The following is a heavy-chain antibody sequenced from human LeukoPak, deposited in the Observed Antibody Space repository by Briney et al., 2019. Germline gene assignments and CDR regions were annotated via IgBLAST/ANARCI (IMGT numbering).Heavy chain of an antibody. D-gene: IGHD2/OR15-2a*01. Sequence: SETLSLTCIVSGGSIKNYYWTWIRQPPGKGLEWLGEASFRGRTAYNPSLTSRVTISTDTSENQFSLKLSSVTAADTAVYYCLLYCKITNNCGYYGMDVWGQGTTVTVSS. CDR2: ASFRGRT. CDR1: GGSIKNYY. V-gene: IGHV4-59*08. J-gene: IGHJ6*02. CDR3: LLYCKITNNCGYYGMDV.